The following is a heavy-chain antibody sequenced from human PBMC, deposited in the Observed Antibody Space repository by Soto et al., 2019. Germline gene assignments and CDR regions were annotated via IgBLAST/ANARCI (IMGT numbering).Heavy chain of an antibody. V-gene: IGHV3-23*01. CDR3: AKDLIRGDGYIDFDY. CDR1: GFTFSNYA. D-gene: IGHD3-10*01. CDR2: IFAGGGST. J-gene: IGHJ4*02. Sequence: EVQLLESGGGLVQPGGSLILSCAPSGFTFSNYAMFWVRQAPGKGLEWVSTIFAGGGSTYYADSVKGRFTISRDNSKNTPFLQMNSLRAEDTAVYFCAKDLIRGDGYIDFDYWGQGTLVTVSS.